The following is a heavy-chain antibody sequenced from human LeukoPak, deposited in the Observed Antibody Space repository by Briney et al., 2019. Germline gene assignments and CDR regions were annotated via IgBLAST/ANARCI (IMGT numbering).Heavy chain of an antibody. Sequence: SETLSLTCTVSDYSITSGYYWGWIRQPPGKGLEWIGSVYHSGSAYYNPALKSRVTISVDTSKNQFSLKLTSVTAADTAVYYCARDVGAGIAAAFDYWGQGTLVTVSS. CDR3: ARDVGAGIAAAFDY. CDR1: DYSITSGYY. J-gene: IGHJ4*02. V-gene: IGHV4-38-2*02. D-gene: IGHD6-13*01. CDR2: VYHSGSA.